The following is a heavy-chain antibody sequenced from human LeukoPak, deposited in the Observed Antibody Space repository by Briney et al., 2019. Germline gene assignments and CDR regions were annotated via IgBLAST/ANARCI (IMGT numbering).Heavy chain of an antibody. Sequence: SETLSLTCTVSGGSISSYYWSWIRQPPGKGLEWIGYIYYSGSTNYNPSLKSRVTISVDTSKNQFSLKLSSVTAADTAVYYCASGDYADDAFDIWGQGTMVTVSS. V-gene: IGHV4-59*01. CDR1: GGSISSYY. J-gene: IGHJ3*02. CDR2: IYYSGST. D-gene: IGHD4-17*01. CDR3: ASGDYADDAFDI.